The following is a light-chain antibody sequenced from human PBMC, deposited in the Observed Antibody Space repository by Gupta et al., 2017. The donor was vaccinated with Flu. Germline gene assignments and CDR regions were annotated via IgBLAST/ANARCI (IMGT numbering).Light chain of an antibody. CDR3: QHVNTNPWT. Sequence: DIQMTLFPSTLAASVGDRVSITCRATENITSWLAWYQQKPGKAPDFVIYKGSGLEGGVPSRFSGSGSGTEFTLTISSLQPDDFATYYCQHVNTNPWTFGQGTKVEI. CDR2: KGS. J-gene: IGKJ1*01. V-gene: IGKV1-5*03. CDR1: ENITSW.